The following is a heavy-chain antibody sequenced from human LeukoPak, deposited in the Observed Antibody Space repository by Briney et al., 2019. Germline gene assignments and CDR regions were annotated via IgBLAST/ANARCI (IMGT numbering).Heavy chain of an antibody. V-gene: IGHV1-18*01. CDR3: AILWFGELLGDLEFDI. CDR1: GYTFTSYG. D-gene: IGHD3-10*01. J-gene: IGHJ3*02. CDR2: ISAYNGNT. Sequence: ASVKVSCKASGYTFTSYGISWVRQAPGQGLEWMGWISAYNGNTNYAQKLQGRVTMTTDTSTSTAYMELRSLRSDDTAVYYCAILWFGELLGDLEFDIWGQGTMVTVSS.